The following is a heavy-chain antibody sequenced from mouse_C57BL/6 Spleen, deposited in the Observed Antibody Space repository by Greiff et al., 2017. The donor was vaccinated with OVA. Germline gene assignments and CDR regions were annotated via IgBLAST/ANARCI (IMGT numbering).Heavy chain of an antibody. D-gene: IGHD2-3*01. CDR2: ILPGSGSS. CDR1: GYTFTGYW. V-gene: IGHV1-9*01. CDR3: ARPYDGYHDY. J-gene: IGHJ2*01. Sequence: QVQLQQSGAELMKPGASVKLSCKATGYTFTGYWIEWVQQRPGHRLEWIGEILPGSGSSNYHEKFNGKATFTADTSTNTAYRQLSSLTTEDSAIYYCARPYDGYHDYWGQGTTLTVSS.